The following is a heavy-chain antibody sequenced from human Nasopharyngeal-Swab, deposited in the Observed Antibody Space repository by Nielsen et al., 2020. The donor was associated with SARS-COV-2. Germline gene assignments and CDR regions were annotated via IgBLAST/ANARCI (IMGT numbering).Heavy chain of an antibody. CDR2: TRHSGSG. Sequence: WIRQPPGKGLEWIGETRHSGSGNYKPSLNSRVSMSVDASKNQFSLKLDSVTAADTAVYYCARGGRHSCSSANRPCAIDVWGQGATVTVSS. J-gene: IGHJ6*02. D-gene: IGHD2-2*01. CDR3: ARGGRHSCSSANRPCAIDV. V-gene: IGHV4-34*01.